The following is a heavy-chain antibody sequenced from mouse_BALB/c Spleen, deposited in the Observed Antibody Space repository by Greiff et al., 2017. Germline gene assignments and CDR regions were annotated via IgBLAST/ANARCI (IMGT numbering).Heavy chain of an antibody. D-gene: IGHD3-3*01. V-gene: IGHV1-54*03. CDR2: INPGSGGT. Sequence: QVQLKESGAELVRPGTSVKVSCKASGYAFTNYLIEWVKQRPGQGLEWIGVINPGSGGTNYNEKFKGKATLTADKSSSTAYMQLSSLTSDDSAVYFCARGGPYAMDYWGQGTSVTVSS. CDR3: ARGGPYAMDY. J-gene: IGHJ4*01. CDR1: GYAFTNYL.